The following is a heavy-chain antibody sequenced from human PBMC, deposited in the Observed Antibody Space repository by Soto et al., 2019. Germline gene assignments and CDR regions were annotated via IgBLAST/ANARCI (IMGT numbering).Heavy chain of an antibody. Sequence: PSETLSLTCTVSGGSISSYYWSWIRQPPGKGLEWIGYIYYSGSTNYNPSLKSRVTMTRDTSISTAYMELSRLRSDDTAVYYCARDSSGWSNWFDPWGQGTLVTVSS. CDR3: ARDSSGWSNWFDP. J-gene: IGHJ5*02. CDR1: GGSISSYY. D-gene: IGHD6-19*01. CDR2: IYYSGST. V-gene: IGHV4-59*01.